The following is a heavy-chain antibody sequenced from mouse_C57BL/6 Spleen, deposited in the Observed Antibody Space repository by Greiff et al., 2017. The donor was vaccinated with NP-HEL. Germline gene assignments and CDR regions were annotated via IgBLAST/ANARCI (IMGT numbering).Heavy chain of an antibody. CDR2: IHPNSGST. Sequence: QVQLQQPGAELVKPGASVKLSCKASGYTFTSYWMHWVKQRPGQGLEWIGMIHPNSGSTNYNEKFKSKATLTVDKSSSTAYMQLSSLTSEDSAVXYCASPGDDFYAMYYWGQGTSVTVSS. CDR1: GYTFTSYW. V-gene: IGHV1-64*01. J-gene: IGHJ4*01. CDR3: ASPGDDFYAMYY.